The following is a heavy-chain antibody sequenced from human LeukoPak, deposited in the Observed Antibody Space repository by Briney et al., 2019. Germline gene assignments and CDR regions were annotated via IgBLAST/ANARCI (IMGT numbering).Heavy chain of an antibody. J-gene: IGHJ4*02. CDR1: GFTFSSYG. V-gene: IGHV3-33*01. D-gene: IGHD5-12*01. CDR2: IWYDGSNK. CDR3: ARMGGYSGYDLNY. Sequence: GGSLRLSCAASGFTFSSYGMHWVRQAPGKGLEWVADIWYDGSNKYYAESVKGRFTISRDNSKNTLYLQMNSLRAEDTAVYYCARMGGYSGYDLNYWGQGTLVTVSS.